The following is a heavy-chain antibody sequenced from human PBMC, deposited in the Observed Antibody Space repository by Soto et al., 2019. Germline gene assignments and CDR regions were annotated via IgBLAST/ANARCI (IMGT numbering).Heavy chain of an antibody. D-gene: IGHD3-9*01. CDR1: GFTFTRYS. CDR2: LSSSSNYI. CDR3: ARRDPMTGYYAPDP. V-gene: IGHV3-21*06. Sequence: EVQLVESGGGQVKPGGSLSLSCVASGFTFTRYSMIWVRQAPGKGLEWVASLSSSSNYIYHADSVKGRFTISRDNAKNTVYLQMNSLRAEDTAVYYCARRDPMTGYYAPDPWGQGTLVTVSS. J-gene: IGHJ5*02.